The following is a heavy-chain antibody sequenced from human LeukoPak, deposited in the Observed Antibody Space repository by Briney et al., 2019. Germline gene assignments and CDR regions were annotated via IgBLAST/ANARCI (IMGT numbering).Heavy chain of an antibody. Sequence: GGSPRLSCAGSGFTFPTYGMHWVRQAQGKGLEWVAYISYDGNKGYYTDSVKGRFTISRDNSKNMLFLQMSSLRIEDTGVYYCAKDSTRDYGYYGMPESWGQGTLVTVS. CDR2: ISYDGNKG. CDR1: GFTFPTYG. D-gene: IGHD4-17*01. CDR3: AKDSTRDYGYYGMPES. J-gene: IGHJ4*02. V-gene: IGHV3-30*18.